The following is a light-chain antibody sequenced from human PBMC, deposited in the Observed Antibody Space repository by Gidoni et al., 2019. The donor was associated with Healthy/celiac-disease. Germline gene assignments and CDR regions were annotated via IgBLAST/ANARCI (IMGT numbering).Light chain of an antibody. CDR2: AAS. CDR3: QQRYSTTWT. V-gene: IGKV1-39*01. Sequence: DIQMTPSPSSLSAAVGDRVTITCRASQSISSYLNWYQQKPGKAPKLLIYAASSLQSGVPSRFSGSGSGTDFTLTSSSLQPEDFATYYCQQRYSTTWTFGQGTKVEIK. J-gene: IGKJ1*01. CDR1: QSISSY.